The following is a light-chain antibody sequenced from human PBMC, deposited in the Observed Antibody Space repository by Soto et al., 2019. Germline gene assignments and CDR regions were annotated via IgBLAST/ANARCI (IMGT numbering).Light chain of an antibody. J-gene: IGKJ5*01. V-gene: IGKV3-15*01. CDR1: QSVNSK. CDR2: GAS. Sequence: EIVMTQSPATLSVSPGETATLSCRASQSVNSKLAWYQQKPGQAPRLLIYGASTGATDIPDRFSGSGSGTEFTLTISSLQSEDFAVYYCQQYDKWPRWTFGQGTRLEIK. CDR3: QQYDKWPRWT.